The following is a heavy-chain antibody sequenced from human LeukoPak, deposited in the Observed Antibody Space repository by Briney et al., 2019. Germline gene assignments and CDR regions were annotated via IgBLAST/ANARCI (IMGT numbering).Heavy chain of an antibody. CDR2: IYYSGSA. V-gene: IGHV4-39*01. J-gene: IGHJ4*02. CDR3: ARHSGTYPIDY. D-gene: IGHD6-25*01. Sequence: PSETLSLTCTVSGGSISSVSYYWGWIRQPPGKGLEWIGSIYYSGSAYKSPSLKSRVTISVDTSKNQFSLNLSPVSAADTAVYYCARHSGTYPIDYWGQGTLVTVSS. CDR1: GGSISSVSYY.